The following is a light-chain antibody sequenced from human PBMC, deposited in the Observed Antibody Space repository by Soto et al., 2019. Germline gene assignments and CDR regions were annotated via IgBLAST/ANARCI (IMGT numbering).Light chain of an antibody. Sequence: QSVLTQPASVSGSPGQSITISCTGTSSDVGGYNYVSWYQHHPGKAPKLMIYEVSNRPSGVSNRFSGSKSGNTASLTISGLPAEDEADYYCRSYTSSSTYVFGTGTKLTVL. J-gene: IGLJ1*01. CDR2: EVS. V-gene: IGLV2-14*01. CDR3: RSYTSSSTYV. CDR1: SSDVGGYNY.